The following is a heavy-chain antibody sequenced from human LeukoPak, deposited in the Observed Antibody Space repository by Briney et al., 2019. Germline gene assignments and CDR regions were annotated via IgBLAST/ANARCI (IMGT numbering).Heavy chain of an antibody. CDR3: ARHLRYDGMDV. V-gene: IGHV5-51*01. Sequence: GESLKISCKGSGYSFSSSWIGWVRQKPGKGLEWMGIIYPGDSDTKYSPSFQGQVTISADKSINPAYLQWTSLKASDTAMYYCARHLRYDGMDVWGQGTTVTVSS. CDR2: IYPGDSDT. J-gene: IGHJ6*02. CDR1: GYSFSSSW.